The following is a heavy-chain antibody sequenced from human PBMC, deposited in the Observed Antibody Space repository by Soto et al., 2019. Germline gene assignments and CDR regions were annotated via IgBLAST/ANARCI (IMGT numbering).Heavy chain of an antibody. J-gene: IGHJ4*02. CDR1: GFTFSSYS. CDR3: ARDPTQHCSSTSCFQRLDY. V-gene: IGHV3-21*01. CDR2: ISSSSSYI. Sequence: EVQLVESGGGLVKPGGSLRLSCAASGFTFSSYSMNWVRQAPGKGLEWVSSISSSSSYIYYADSVKGRFTISRDNAKNSLYLQMNSLRAEDTAVYYCARDPTQHCSSTSCFQRLDYWGQGTLVTVSS. D-gene: IGHD2-2*01.